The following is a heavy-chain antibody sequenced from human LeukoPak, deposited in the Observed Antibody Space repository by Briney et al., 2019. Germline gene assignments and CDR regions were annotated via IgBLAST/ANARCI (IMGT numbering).Heavy chain of an antibody. Sequence: GGSLRLSCAASGFSFGSYGLSWVCQAPGKGPQWVSYISGNGGTTHYADSVEGRFTISRDNAKNSLYLQMSSLRAEDTAVYYCARDLDSGNYFFAYWGQGTPVTVSS. CDR3: ARDLDSGNYFFAY. CDR1: GFSFGSYG. V-gene: IGHV3-48*04. CDR2: ISGNGGTT. J-gene: IGHJ4*02. D-gene: IGHD3-22*01.